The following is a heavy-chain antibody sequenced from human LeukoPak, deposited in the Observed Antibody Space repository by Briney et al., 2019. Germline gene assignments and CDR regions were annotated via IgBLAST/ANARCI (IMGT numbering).Heavy chain of an antibody. V-gene: IGHV4-38-2*02. D-gene: IGHD6-13*01. J-gene: IGHJ6*03. Sequence: SETLSLTCTVSGYSINSGYYWGWIRQPPGKGLEWIGSIYYSGSTYYNPSLKSRVTISVDTSKNQFSLKLSSVTAADTAVYYCAREIAAASYYYYYYYMDVWGKGTTVTVSS. CDR2: IYYSGST. CDR1: GYSINSGYY. CDR3: AREIAAASYYYYYYYMDV.